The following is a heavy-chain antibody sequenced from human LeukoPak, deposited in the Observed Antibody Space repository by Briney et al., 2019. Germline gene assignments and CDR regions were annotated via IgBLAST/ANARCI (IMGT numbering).Heavy chain of an antibody. D-gene: IGHD3-10*01. V-gene: IGHV3-30*18. CDR3: AKGSLLLWFGELSYGMDV. Sequence: GGSLRLSCAASGFTFSSYGMHWVRQAPGKGLEWVAVISYDGSNKYCADSVKGRFTISRDNSKNTLYLQMNSLRAEDTAVYYCAKGSLLLWFGELSYGMDVWGQGPRSPSP. CDR1: GFTFSSYG. CDR2: ISYDGSNK. J-gene: IGHJ6*02.